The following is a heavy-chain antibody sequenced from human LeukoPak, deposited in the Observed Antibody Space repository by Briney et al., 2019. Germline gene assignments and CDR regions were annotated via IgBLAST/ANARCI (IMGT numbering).Heavy chain of an antibody. CDR3: AKEGGSTAYGWFDP. CDR2: ISSTSAYI. CDR1: GFALKSYS. V-gene: IGHV3-21*04. D-gene: IGHD2-2*01. J-gene: IGHJ5*02. Sequence: PGGSLRLSCAGSGFALKSYSLSWVRQAPGKGLEWVSSISSTSAYIYYADSVKGRFTISRDNVKNSLYLQMNSLRVEDTAVYYCAKEGGSTAYGWFDPWGQGALVTVSS.